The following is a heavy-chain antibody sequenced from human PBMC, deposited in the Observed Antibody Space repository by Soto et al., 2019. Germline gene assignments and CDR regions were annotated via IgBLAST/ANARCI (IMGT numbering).Heavy chain of an antibody. V-gene: IGHV3-30-3*01. CDR1: GFTFSSYA. Sequence: GGSLRLSCAASGFTFSSYAMHWVRQAPGKGLEWVAVISYDGSNKYYADSVKGRFTISRDNSKNTLYLQMNSLRAEDTAVYYCAREDIVLVPAAMPVGHENGMDVWGQGTTVTVSS. J-gene: IGHJ6*02. CDR2: ISYDGSNK. D-gene: IGHD2-2*01. CDR3: AREDIVLVPAAMPVGHENGMDV.